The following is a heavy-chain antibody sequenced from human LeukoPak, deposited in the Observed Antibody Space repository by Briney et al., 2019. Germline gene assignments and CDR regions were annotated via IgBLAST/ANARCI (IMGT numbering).Heavy chain of an antibody. D-gene: IGHD4-17*01. J-gene: IGHJ4*02. CDR2: ISGSSGII. V-gene: IGHV3-48*01. CDR1: GFTFNTYT. Sequence: PGGSLRLSCAASGFTFNTYTMNWVRQAPGKGLEWVSYISGSSGIIDYADSVRGRFTISRDNAKNSLYLQMNSLRAEDAAVYYCARDYYGDYGLDYWGQGTLVTVSS. CDR3: ARDYYGDYGLDY.